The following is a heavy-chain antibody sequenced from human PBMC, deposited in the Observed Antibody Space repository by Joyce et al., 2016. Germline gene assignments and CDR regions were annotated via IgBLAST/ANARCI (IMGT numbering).Heavy chain of an antibody. D-gene: IGHD1-1*01. Sequence: EVQLVQSGTEVKATGESLRISCETSGYTCVNYWISWVRQKPGKGLDWMGRIHPRDCYIDYGDASYTDYDQPPRGHVTMSVDKSTGTAYLQWRSLKVSDTAIYYCARHLGGNSPAHAWGQGTLVVVSS. CDR2: IHPRDCYIDYGDASYT. J-gene: IGHJ4*02. V-gene: IGHV5-10-1*03. CDR3: ARHLGGNSPAHA. CDR1: GYTCVNYW.